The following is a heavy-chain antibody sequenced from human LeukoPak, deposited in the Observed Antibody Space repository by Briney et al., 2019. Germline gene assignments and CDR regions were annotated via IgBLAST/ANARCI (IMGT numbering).Heavy chain of an antibody. J-gene: IGHJ4*02. Sequence: GGSLRLSCAASGFTFSSYWMSWVRQAPGKGLEWVANIKQDGSEKYYVDSVKGRFTISRDNAKNSLYLQMNSLRAEDTAVYYCARDYYDSSGYQPFDYWGQGTLVTVSS. CDR1: GFTFSSYW. CDR2: IKQDGSEK. CDR3: ARDYYDSSGYQPFDY. D-gene: IGHD3-22*01. V-gene: IGHV3-7*01.